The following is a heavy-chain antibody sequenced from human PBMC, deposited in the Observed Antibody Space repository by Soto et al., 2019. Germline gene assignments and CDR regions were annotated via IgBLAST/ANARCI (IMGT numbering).Heavy chain of an antibody. Sequence: EVQLVESGGGLVQPGGSLRLSCAASGFTFSSYWMHWVRQAPGKGLVWVSRIKSDGSRTSYADSVKGRFTISRDNAKNTLYLQMNNLRAEDTAVYYCARGGDSGSSTGYYHYYGMDVWGQGTTVTVSS. CDR1: GFTFSSYW. V-gene: IGHV3-74*01. CDR3: ARGGDSGSSTGYYHYYGMDV. J-gene: IGHJ6*02. D-gene: IGHD1-26*01. CDR2: IKSDGSRT.